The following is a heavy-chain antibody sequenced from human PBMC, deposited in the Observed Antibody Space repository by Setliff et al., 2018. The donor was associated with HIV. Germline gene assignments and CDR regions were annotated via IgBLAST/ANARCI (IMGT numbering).Heavy chain of an antibody. J-gene: IGHJ5*02. CDR2: IYHSGST. CDR1: GYSISSGYY. V-gene: IGHV4-38-2*01. Sequence: SETLSLTCAVSGYSISSGYYWGWIRQPPGKGLEWIGSIYHSGSTFYNPSLKIRVTISVDTSKNQFPLNLTSVTAADTALYYCSNWNTTIDEDAWGQGTLVTVSS. CDR3: SNWNTTIDEDA. D-gene: IGHD5-18*01.